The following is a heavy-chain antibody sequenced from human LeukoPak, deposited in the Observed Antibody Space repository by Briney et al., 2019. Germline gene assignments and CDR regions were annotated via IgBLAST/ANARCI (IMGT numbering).Heavy chain of an antibody. Sequence: PGGSLRLSCAASGFTFSNAWMSWVRQAPGKGLEWVSYISSSGSTIYYADTVKGRFTISRDNAKNSLYLQMNSLRAEDTAVYYCARVGYSSGSAHDYWGQGTLVTVSS. CDR2: ISSSGSTI. V-gene: IGHV3-11*04. CDR3: ARVGYSSGSAHDY. J-gene: IGHJ4*02. D-gene: IGHD6-19*01. CDR1: GFTFSNAW.